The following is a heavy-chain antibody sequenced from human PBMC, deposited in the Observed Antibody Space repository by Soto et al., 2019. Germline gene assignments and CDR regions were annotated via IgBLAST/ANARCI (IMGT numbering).Heavy chain of an antibody. CDR1: GXTFSSYE. CDR3: ARADYYYYYGMDV. J-gene: IGHJ6*02. V-gene: IGHV3-48*03. CDR2: ISSSGSTI. Sequence: LRLSCAASGXTFSSYEMNWVRQAPGKGLEWVSYISSSGSTIYYAASVKGRFTISRDNAKNSLYLQMNSLRAEDTDVYYCARADYYYYYGMDVWGQGTTVTVSS.